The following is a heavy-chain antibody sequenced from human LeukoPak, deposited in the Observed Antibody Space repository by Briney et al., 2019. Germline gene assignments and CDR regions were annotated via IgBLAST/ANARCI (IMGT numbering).Heavy chain of an antibody. CDR3: ARAFSIGRRGFYYMDV. J-gene: IGHJ6*03. D-gene: IGHD2-15*01. V-gene: IGHV4-61*02. Sequence: SQTLSLTCTVSGDSISSGLYYWSWIRRPAGKGLEYIGRMFASGSTNYSPSLKSRVTISADMSGNQFSLTLTSVTAADTAVYYCARAFSIGRRGFYYMDVWGTGTTVTVSS. CDR1: GDSISSGLYY. CDR2: MFASGST.